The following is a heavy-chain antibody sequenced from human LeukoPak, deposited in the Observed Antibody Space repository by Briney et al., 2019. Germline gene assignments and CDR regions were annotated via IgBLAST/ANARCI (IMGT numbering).Heavy chain of an antibody. CDR3: ARDMEQQLAPFDY. V-gene: IGHV1-46*01. CDR1: GYIFTSFY. J-gene: IGHJ4*02. CDR2: IDPSGGIT. D-gene: IGHD6-13*01. Sequence: ASVKVSCKTSGYIFTSFYIHWVRQVPGQGLEWMGIIDPSGGITTYAQKFQGGVIMTADTSTNTVYLELSSPKSEDTAVYYCARDMEQQLAPFDYWGQGTLVTVSS.